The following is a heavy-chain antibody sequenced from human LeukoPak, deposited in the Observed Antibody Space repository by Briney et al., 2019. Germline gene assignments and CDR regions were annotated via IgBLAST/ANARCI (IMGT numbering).Heavy chain of an antibody. CDR3: ASGVLRSAVGVGDY. CDR2: ISGSGGST. J-gene: IGHJ4*02. CDR1: GFTFSSYV. V-gene: IGHV3-23*01. Sequence: GGSLRLSCAASGFTFSSYVMSWVRQAPGKGLEWVSVISGSGGSTYYADSVKGRFTISRDNSKNTLYLQMNSLRAEDTAVYYCASGVLRSAVGVGDYWGQGTLVTVSS. D-gene: IGHD3-16*01.